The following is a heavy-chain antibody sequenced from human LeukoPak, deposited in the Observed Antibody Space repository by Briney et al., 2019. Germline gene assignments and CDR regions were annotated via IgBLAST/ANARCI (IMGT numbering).Heavy chain of an antibody. CDR1: GFTFSSYG. V-gene: IGHV3-23*01. Sequence: GGSLRLPCAASGFTFSSYGMSWVRQAPGKGLEWVSAISGDGTATYYADSVKGRFTISRDNAKNSLYLQMNSLRAEDTAVYYCAELGITMIGGVWGKGTTVTISS. CDR3: AELGITMIGGV. J-gene: IGHJ6*04. CDR2: ISGDGTAT. D-gene: IGHD3-10*02.